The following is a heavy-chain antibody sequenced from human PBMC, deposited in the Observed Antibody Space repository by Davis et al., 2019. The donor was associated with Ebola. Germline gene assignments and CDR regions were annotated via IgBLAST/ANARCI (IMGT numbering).Heavy chain of an antibody. D-gene: IGHD3-10*01. J-gene: IGHJ6*02. V-gene: IGHV1-69*06. CDR2: IIPIFGTA. CDR1: GGTFSSYA. CDR3: ARSERITMVQGVIIDYYYGMDV. Sequence: SVKVSCKASGGTFSSYAISWVRQAPGQGLEWMGGIIPIFGTANYAQKFQGRVTITADKSTSTAYMELSSLRSEDTAVYYCARSERITMVQGVIIDYYYGMDVWGQGTTVTVSS.